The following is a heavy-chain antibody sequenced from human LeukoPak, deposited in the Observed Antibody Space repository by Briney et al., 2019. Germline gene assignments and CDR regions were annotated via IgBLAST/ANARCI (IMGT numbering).Heavy chain of an antibody. J-gene: IGHJ4*02. Sequence: GGSLRLSCAASGFTFSSYGMHWVRQAPGKGLEGVAVISYDGSNKYYADSLKGRFTISRDNSKNTLYLQMNSLSTEDTAVYYCAKVVQWLDPDFDYWGQGTLVTVSS. CDR3: AKVVQWLDPDFDY. CDR1: GFTFSSYG. V-gene: IGHV3-30*18. CDR2: ISYDGSNK. D-gene: IGHD6-19*01.